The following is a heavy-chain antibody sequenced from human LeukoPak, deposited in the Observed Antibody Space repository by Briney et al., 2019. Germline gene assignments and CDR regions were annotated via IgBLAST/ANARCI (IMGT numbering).Heavy chain of an antibody. V-gene: IGHV4-38-2*02. D-gene: IGHD3-10*01. CDR2: INHSGST. J-gene: IGHJ5*02. CDR3: ARQAGFTPNWFDP. Sequence: SETLSLTCTVSGYSISSGYYWSWIRQPPGKGLEWIGEINHSGSTNYNPSLKSRVTISVDTSKNQFSLKLSSVTAADTAVYYCARQAGFTPNWFDPWGQGTLVTVSS. CDR1: GYSISSGYY.